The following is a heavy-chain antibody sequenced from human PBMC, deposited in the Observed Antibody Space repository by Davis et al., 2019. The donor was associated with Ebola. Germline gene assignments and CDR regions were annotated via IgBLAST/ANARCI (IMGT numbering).Heavy chain of an antibody. CDR1: GYTFTSYA. J-gene: IGHJ3*02. Sequence: ASVKVSCKASGYTFTSYAMIWVRQAPRQGLEWMGWINTNTGNPTYAQGFTGRFVFSLDTSVSTAYLQISSLKAEDTAVYYCARGGELLWFGELSGGAFDIWGQGTMVTVSS. CDR2: INTNTGNP. CDR3: ARGGELLWFGELSGGAFDI. D-gene: IGHD3-10*01. V-gene: IGHV7-4-1*02.